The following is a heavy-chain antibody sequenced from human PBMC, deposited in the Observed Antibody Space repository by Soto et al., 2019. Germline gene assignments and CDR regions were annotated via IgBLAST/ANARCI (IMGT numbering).Heavy chain of an antibody. Sequence: QVQLVESGGGVVQPGRSLRLSCAASGFTFSSYGMHWVRQAPGKGLEWVAVIWYDGSNKYYADSVKGRFTISRDNSKNTLYLQMNSLRAEDTAVYYCAREGDIAAAGTPAERNDYYYYYGMDVWGQGTTVTVSS. J-gene: IGHJ6*02. CDR2: IWYDGSNK. D-gene: IGHD6-13*01. CDR1: GFTFSSYG. CDR3: AREGDIAAAGTPAERNDYYYYYGMDV. V-gene: IGHV3-33*01.